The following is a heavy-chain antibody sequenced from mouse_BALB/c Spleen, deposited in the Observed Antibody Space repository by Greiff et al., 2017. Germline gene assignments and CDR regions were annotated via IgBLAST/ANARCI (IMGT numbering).Heavy chain of an antibody. CDR1: GFDFSRYW. Sequence: EVQLVESGGGLVQPGGSLKLSCAASGFDFSRYWMSWVRQAPGKGLEWIGEINPDSSTINYTPSLKDKFIISRDNAKNTLYLQMSKVRSEDTALYYCARQNYGSSSYAMDYWGQGTSVTVSS. CDR2: INPDSSTI. D-gene: IGHD1-1*01. CDR3: ARQNYGSSSYAMDY. J-gene: IGHJ4*01. V-gene: IGHV4-1*02.